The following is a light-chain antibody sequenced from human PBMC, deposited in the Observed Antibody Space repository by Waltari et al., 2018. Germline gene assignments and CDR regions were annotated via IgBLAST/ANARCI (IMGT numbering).Light chain of an antibody. J-gene: IGKJ4*01. CDR3: HQNSGSPT. CDR1: QNIYSG. Sequence: EIVLTQSPDFQSVTPKEKVTITCRASQNIYSGLHWYQQKPDQSPKLLIKYASQSLSGVPSRFSGSGSGTDFTLTIKSLEPEDAATYYCHQNSGSPTFGGGTKVEIK. CDR2: YAS. V-gene: IGKV6-21*01.